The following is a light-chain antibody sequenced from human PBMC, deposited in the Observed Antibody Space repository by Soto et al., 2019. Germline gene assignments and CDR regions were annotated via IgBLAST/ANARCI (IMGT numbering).Light chain of an antibody. CDR1: QTLSSW. Sequence: DIQMTQSPSTLSGSVGDRVTITCRASQTLSSWLAWYQQKPGKAPKLLIYRASTLKSGVPSRFSGSGSGTEFTLTISSLQPDDFANYYCEQYSTYTPRTCGRGTKV. J-gene: IGKJ4*02. CDR3: EQYSTYTPRT. CDR2: RAS. V-gene: IGKV1-5*03.